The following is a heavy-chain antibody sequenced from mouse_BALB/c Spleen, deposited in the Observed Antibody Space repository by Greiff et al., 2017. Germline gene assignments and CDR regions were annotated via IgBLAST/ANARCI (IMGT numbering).Heavy chain of an antibody. V-gene: IGHV1S56*01. J-gene: IGHJ3*01. Sequence: QVQLQQSGPELVKPGASVRISCKASGYTFTSYYIHWVKQRPGQGLEWIGWIYPGNVNTKYNEKFKGKATLTADKSSSTAYMQLSSLTSEDSAVYFCARGITTLFAYWGQGTLVTVSA. CDR1: GYTFTSYY. CDR3: ARGITTLFAY. CDR2: IYPGNVNT. D-gene: IGHD2-4*01.